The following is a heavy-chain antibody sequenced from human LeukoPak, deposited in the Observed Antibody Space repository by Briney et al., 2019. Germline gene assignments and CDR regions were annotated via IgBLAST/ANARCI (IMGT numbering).Heavy chain of an antibody. D-gene: IGHD3-10*01. J-gene: IGHJ4*02. Sequence: SETLSLTCAVSGYSISSGYYWGWIRPPPGKGLEWIGSIYHSGSTYYNSSLKSRVTISVDTSKNKFSLKLSSVTAADTAVYFCARCGSGNYFDYWGQGTLVTVSS. CDR3: ARCGSGNYFDY. CDR1: GYSISSGYY. V-gene: IGHV4-38-2*01. CDR2: IYHSGST.